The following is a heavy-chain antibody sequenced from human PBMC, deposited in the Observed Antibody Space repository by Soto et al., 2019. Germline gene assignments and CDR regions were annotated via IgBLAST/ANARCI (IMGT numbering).Heavy chain of an antibody. CDR3: ARLHLGYEGVWFDP. Sequence: PSETLSLTCTVSGGSISSSSYYWGWIRQPPGKGLEWIGSIYYSGSTYYNPSLKSRVTISVDTSKNQFSLKLSSVTAADTAVYYCARLHLGYEGVWFDPWGQGTLVTVSS. D-gene: IGHD3-10*01. CDR1: GGSISSSSYY. J-gene: IGHJ5*02. V-gene: IGHV4-39*01. CDR2: IYYSGST.